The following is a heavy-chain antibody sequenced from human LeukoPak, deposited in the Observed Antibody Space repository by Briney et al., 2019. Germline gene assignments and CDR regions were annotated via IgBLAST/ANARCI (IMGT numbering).Heavy chain of an antibody. CDR2: IYSGGST. Sequence: GGSLRLSCAASGFTVSSNYMSWVRQAPGKGLEWVSVIYSGGSTYYADSVKGRFTISRDNSKNTLYLQMNSLRAEDTAVYYCAKCIVGATAPFDYWGQGTLVTVSS. CDR3: AKCIVGATAPFDY. V-gene: IGHV3-53*01. J-gene: IGHJ4*02. D-gene: IGHD1-26*01. CDR1: GFTVSSNY.